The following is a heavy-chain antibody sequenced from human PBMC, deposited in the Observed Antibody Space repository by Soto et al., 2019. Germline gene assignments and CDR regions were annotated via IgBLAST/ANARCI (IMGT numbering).Heavy chain of an antibody. CDR2: SRDKAQGYST. CDR1: GFTLSDHY. V-gene: IGHV3-72*01. CDR3: ARVLKIAEAGSRNQGY. Sequence: GGSLRLSCAGSGFTLSDHYIDWVRQAPGKGLEWVGRSRDKAQGYSTTYAASVKGRFTTSRDESKNSVYLQMNSLRDEETAVYYCARVLKIAEAGSRNQGYWGQGTLVTVSS. D-gene: IGHD6-13*01. J-gene: IGHJ4*02.